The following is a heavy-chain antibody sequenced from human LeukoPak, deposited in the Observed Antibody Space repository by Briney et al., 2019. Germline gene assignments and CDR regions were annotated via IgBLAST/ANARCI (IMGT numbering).Heavy chain of an antibody. CDR2: IGWNSGTI. Sequence: GRSLRLSCAASGFTFDDYAMHWVRQAPGKGLEWVSGIGWNSGTIGYGDSVKGRFTISRDNAKNSLYLQMNSLRAEDTALYYCAKDIRGGRQWLAIDYWGQGTLVTVSS. V-gene: IGHV3-9*01. J-gene: IGHJ4*02. D-gene: IGHD6-19*01. CDR1: GFTFDDYA. CDR3: AKDIRGGRQWLAIDY.